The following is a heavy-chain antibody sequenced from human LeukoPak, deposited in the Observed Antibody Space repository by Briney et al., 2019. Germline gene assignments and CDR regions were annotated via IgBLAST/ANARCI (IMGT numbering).Heavy chain of an antibody. CDR3: ASPAVAAPRDAFDI. CDR2: IYYSGST. CDR1: GGSISSFH. J-gene: IGHJ3*02. V-gene: IGHV4-59*08. D-gene: IGHD6-19*01. Sequence: PSETLSLTCTVSGGSISSFHWSWIRQPPGKTLEWIGYIYYSGSTDYNPSLKSRVTISVDTSKNQFSLKLTSVTAADTAVYYCASPAVAAPRDAFDIWGQGTMVTVSS.